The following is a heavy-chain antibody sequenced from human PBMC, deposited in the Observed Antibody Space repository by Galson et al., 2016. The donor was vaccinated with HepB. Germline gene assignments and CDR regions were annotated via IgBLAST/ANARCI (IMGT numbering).Heavy chain of an antibody. CDR2: ISSSGGDT. CDR1: GFTFSSYA. Sequence: SLRLSCAASGFTFSSYAMSWVRQAPGKGLEWVPSISSSGGDTQYADSVKGRFTISRDNSKNTLYLQLNSLRAEDTAVYYCANSGGITIFGVVTTFQHWGQGTLVVVSS. D-gene: IGHD3-3*01. J-gene: IGHJ1*01. V-gene: IGHV3-23*01. CDR3: ANSGGITIFGVVTTFQH.